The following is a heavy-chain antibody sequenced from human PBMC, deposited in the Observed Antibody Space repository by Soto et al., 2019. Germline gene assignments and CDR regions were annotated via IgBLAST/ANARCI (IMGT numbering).Heavy chain of an antibody. CDR1: GFTFSSYA. CDR2: ISYDGSNK. CDR3: ARHLWRDDYNWGYFDL. J-gene: IGHJ2*01. Sequence: ESGGGVVQPGRSLRLSCAASGFTFSSYAMHWVRQAPGKGLEWVAVISYDGSNKYYADSVKGRFTISRDNSKNTLYLQMNSLRTEDTAVYYCARHLWRDDYNWGYFDLWGRGTLVTVSS. V-gene: IGHV3-30-3*01. D-gene: IGHD4-4*01.